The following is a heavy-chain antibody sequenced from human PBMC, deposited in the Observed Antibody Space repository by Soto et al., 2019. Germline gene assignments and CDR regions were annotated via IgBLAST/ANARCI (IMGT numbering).Heavy chain of an antibody. Sequence: SVKVSCKASGYSFIGYYMHWVRQAPGQGLEWMGWINPKSGVTNYAQKFQGRVTMTRDTSITTAYMELSRLRSDDTAVYYCARDRDSSSYFNWFDPWGQGTLLTVSS. CDR1: GYSFIGYY. CDR3: ARDRDSSSYFNWFDP. J-gene: IGHJ5*02. V-gene: IGHV1-2*02. D-gene: IGHD6-13*01. CDR2: INPKSGVT.